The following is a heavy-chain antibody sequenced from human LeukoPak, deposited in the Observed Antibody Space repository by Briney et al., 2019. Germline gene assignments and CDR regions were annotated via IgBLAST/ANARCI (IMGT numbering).Heavy chain of an antibody. V-gene: IGHV3-48*03. D-gene: IGHD3-10*01. Sequence: PGGSLRLSCAASAFTFSSYEMNWVRQAPGKGLEWVSYISSSGSTIYYADSVKGRFTISRDNAKNSLYLQMNSLRAEDTAVYYCARVANYYGSGNSGYYYYYMDVWGKGTTVTISS. J-gene: IGHJ6*03. CDR3: ARVANYYGSGNSGYYYYYMDV. CDR1: AFTFSSYE. CDR2: ISSSGSTI.